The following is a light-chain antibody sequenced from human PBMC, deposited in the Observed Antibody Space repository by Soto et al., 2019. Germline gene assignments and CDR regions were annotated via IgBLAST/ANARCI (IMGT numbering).Light chain of an antibody. V-gene: IGKV1-5*01. J-gene: IGKJ1*01. Sequence: DIQMTQSPPTLSASVGDRVTITCRASQSISSWLAWYQQRPGKAPNLLNYDVSSLESGVPSRFSGSGSGTEFTLTISSLQPDDFATYYCQQYTNYPWTFGQGTKVEIK. CDR1: QSISSW. CDR2: DVS. CDR3: QQYTNYPWT.